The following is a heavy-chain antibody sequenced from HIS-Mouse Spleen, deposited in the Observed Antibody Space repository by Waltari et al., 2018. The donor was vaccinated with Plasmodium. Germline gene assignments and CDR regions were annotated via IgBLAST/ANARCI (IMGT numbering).Heavy chain of an antibody. J-gene: IGHJ2*01. D-gene: IGHD6-13*01. V-gene: IGHV3-7*01. CDR2: IKKDGSGK. CDR3: ASSWYWYFDL. Sequence: EVQLVESGGGLVQPGGSLRLSCAASGFTFSSYWMSWVRQAPGKGVEWVANIKKDGSGKYYVDSVKGRFTISRDNAKNSLYLQMNSLRAEDTAVYYCASSWYWYFDLWGRGTLVTVSS. CDR1: GFTFSSYW.